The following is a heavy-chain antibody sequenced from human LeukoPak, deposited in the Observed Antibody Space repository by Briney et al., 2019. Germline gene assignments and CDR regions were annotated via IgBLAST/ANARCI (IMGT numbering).Heavy chain of an antibody. CDR3: ASHYDIDY. J-gene: IGHJ4*02. CDR2: ISSGSSYI. D-gene: IGHD3-9*01. V-gene: IGHV3-21*06. Sequence: GGSLRLSCAASGLTFSTYTMNWVRQAPGKGLEWVSSISSGSSYIYYADSMKGRFTVYRDNAKNSLYLQMNSLKAEDTAVYFCASHYDIDYWGQGTLVTVSS. CDR1: GLTFSTYT.